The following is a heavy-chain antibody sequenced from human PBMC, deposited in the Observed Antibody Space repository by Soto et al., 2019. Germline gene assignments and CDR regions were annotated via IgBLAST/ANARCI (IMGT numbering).Heavy chain of an antibody. D-gene: IGHD4-17*01. Sequence: SETLSLTCTVSGGSVSSGSYYWSWIRQPPGKGLEWIGYIYYSGSTNYNPSLKSRVTISVDTSKNQFSLKLSSVTAADTAVYYCARDGGATVTTLGASDWGQGTLVTVSS. J-gene: IGHJ4*02. CDR2: IYYSGST. CDR1: GGSVSSGSYY. V-gene: IGHV4-61*01. CDR3: ARDGGATVTTLGASD.